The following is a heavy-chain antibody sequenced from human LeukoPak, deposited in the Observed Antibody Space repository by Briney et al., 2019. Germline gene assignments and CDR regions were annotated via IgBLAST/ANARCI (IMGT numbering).Heavy chain of an antibody. V-gene: IGHV1-2*02. CDR2: IDPYTGNT. D-gene: IGHD5-12*01. CDR3: EREYSASEH. Sequence: GASVKVSCKASGYTFVGYYLHWVRQAPGQGLEWMAWIDPYTGNTHYAQKFQGRITVTRDTSVSTTYMELSWLTSDDTARYYCEREYSASEHWGQGTLVTVSS. J-gene: IGHJ1*01. CDR1: GYTFVGYY.